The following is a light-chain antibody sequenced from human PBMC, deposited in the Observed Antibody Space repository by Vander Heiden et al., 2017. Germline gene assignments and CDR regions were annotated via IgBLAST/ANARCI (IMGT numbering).Light chain of an antibody. CDR3: QQYNSWPLT. CDR2: AAS. J-gene: IGKJ4*02. V-gene: IGKV3-15*01. CDR1: QSVSSN. Sequence: DIEMTQSPATLSVSLGERATLSCRASQSVSSNLAWYQQKPGQAPRLLIYAASTRDSGIPARFSGSGSGTEFTLTISSLQSEDVAVYYCQQYNSWPLTFGGGTKVEIK.